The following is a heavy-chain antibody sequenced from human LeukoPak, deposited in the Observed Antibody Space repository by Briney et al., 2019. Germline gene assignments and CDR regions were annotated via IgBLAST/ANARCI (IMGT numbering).Heavy chain of an antibody. CDR3: ARGLNY. Sequence: GGSLGLSCVGSGFSFNTYWMYWVRQAPGKGLVWVSDINSDESRTNCADSVKGRFTISRDNAKNTLYLQMSSLRAEDTALYYCARGLNYWGQGTLVTVSS. J-gene: IGHJ4*02. CDR1: GFSFNTYW. CDR2: INSDESRT. V-gene: IGHV3-74*01.